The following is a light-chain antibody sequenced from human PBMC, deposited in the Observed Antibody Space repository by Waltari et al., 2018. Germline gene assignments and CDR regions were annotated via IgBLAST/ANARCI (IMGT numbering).Light chain of an antibody. J-gene: IGLJ3*02. V-gene: IGLV2-23*02. CDR3: CSYAGSSTWV. CDR1: SSDVGGYNY. Sequence: QSALTQPPSASGSPGQSVTISCTGTSSDVGGYNYVSWYQQHPGKAPKRMIFEVSKRPSGVSNRCSGSKSGNTASLTISGLQAEDEADYYCCSYAGSSTWVFGGGTKLTVL. CDR2: EVS.